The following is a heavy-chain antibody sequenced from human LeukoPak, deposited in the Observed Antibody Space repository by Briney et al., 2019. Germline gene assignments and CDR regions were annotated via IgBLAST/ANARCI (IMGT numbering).Heavy chain of an antibody. V-gene: IGHV3-48*01. Sequence: GGSLRLSCAASGFTFSSYSMNWVRQAPGKGLEWVSYISSSSSTIYYADSVKGRFTISRDNAKNSLYLQMNSLRAEDTAVYYCARGPDYGDYYGGLNWFDPWGQGTLVTVSS. D-gene: IGHD4-17*01. CDR2: ISSSSSTI. J-gene: IGHJ5*02. CDR1: GFTFSSYS. CDR3: ARGPDYGDYYGGLNWFDP.